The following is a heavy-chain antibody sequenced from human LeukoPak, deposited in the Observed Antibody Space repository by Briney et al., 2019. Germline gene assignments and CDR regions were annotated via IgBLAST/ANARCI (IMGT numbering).Heavy chain of an antibody. J-gene: IGHJ4*02. CDR3: ARDLSTYYYDSSARGEFDY. CDR2: ISSSSSYI. CDR1: GFSFNDAW. V-gene: IGHV3-21*01. Sequence: GGSLRLSCAASGFSFNDAWMNWVRQAPGKGLEWVSSISSSSSYIYYAESVKGRFTISRDNAKNSLYLQMNSLRAEDTAVYYCARDLSTYYYDSSARGEFDYWGQGTLVTVSS. D-gene: IGHD3-22*01.